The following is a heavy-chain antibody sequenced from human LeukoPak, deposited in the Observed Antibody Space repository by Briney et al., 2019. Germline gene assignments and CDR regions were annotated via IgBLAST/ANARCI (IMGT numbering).Heavy chain of an antibody. V-gene: IGHV2-5*02. CDR1: GFSLGTSGVG. J-gene: IGHJ1*01. CDR2: IYWDDDK. CDR3: AHRPPKYNDNSYGYFQQ. D-gene: IGHD1-1*01. Sequence: SGPTLVKPTQTLTLTCTFSGFSLGTSGVGVGWIRQPPGKALEWLALIYWDDDKRYSPFLESRLTITKDTSKNQVVLTMTNMDPVDTATYYGAHRPPKYNDNSYGYFQQWGQGTLVTVSS.